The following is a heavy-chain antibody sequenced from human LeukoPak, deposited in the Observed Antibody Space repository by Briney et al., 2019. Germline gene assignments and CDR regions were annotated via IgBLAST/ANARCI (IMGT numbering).Heavy chain of an antibody. CDR1: GFTFSSYG. Sequence: PGGSLRLSCAASGFTFSSYGMHWVRQAPGKGLEWVAFIRYDGSNKYYADSVKGRFTISRDNSKNTLYLQMNSLRAEDTAVYYCARSHGSGSYYNLNDYWGQGTLVTVSS. V-gene: IGHV3-30*02. D-gene: IGHD3-10*01. CDR2: IRYDGSNK. CDR3: ARSHGSGSYYNLNDY. J-gene: IGHJ4*02.